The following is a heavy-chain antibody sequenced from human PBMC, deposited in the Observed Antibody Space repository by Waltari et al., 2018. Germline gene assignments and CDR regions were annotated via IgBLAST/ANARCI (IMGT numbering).Heavy chain of an antibody. CDR1: GYTFTSYD. Sequence: QVQLVQSGAEVKKPGASVKVSCKASGYTFTSYDINWVRQATGQGLEGMGWMKPTSGNTGYAQKFQGIGTITRNTSISTAYMELSSLRSEDTAVDYCARQTGSGYYYGWGQGTLVTVSS. CDR2: MKPTSGNT. D-gene: IGHD3-22*01. J-gene: IGHJ4*02. V-gene: IGHV1-8*03. CDR3: ARQTGSGYYYG.